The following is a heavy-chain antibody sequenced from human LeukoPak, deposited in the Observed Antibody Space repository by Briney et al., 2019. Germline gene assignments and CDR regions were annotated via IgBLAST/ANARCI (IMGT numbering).Heavy chain of an antibody. CDR2: IIPIFGTA. Sequence: SVKVSCKASGGTFSSYAISWVRQAPGQGLEWMGRIIPIFGTANYAQKFQGRVTITTDESTSTAYMELRSLRSDDTAVYYCARGGFDSWKFPYYFDYWGQGTLVTVSS. J-gene: IGHJ4*02. V-gene: IGHV1-69*05. D-gene: IGHD1-20*01. CDR3: ARGGFDSWKFPYYFDY. CDR1: GGTFSSYA.